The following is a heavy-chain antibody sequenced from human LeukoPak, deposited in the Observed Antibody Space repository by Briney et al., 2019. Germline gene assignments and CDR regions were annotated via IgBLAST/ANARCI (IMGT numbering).Heavy chain of an antibody. CDR2: IYYSGST. CDR3: ARVGRDGYNDYLDY. Sequence: SETLSLTCTVSGGSISTYYWSWIRQPPGKGLEWIGYIYYSGSTNYNPSLKSRVTMSVDTSKNQFSLKLRSVTAADTAVYYCARVGRDGYNDYLDYWGQGTLVTVSS. D-gene: IGHD5-24*01. CDR1: GGSISTYY. V-gene: IGHV4-59*01. J-gene: IGHJ4*02.